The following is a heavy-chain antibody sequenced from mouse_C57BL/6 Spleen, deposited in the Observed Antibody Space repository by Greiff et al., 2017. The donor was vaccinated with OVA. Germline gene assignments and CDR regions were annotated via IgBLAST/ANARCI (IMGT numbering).Heavy chain of an antibody. Sequence: VKLVESGAELVKPGASVKISCKASGYAFSSYWMNWVKQRPGKGLEWIGQIYPGDGDTNYNGKFKGKATLTADKSSSTAYMQLSSLTSEDSAVYFCARSYYSNYGPWFAYWGQGTLVTVSA. J-gene: IGHJ3*01. V-gene: IGHV1-80*01. CDR3: ARSYYSNYGPWFAY. CDR2: IYPGDGDT. CDR1: GYAFSSYW. D-gene: IGHD2-5*01.